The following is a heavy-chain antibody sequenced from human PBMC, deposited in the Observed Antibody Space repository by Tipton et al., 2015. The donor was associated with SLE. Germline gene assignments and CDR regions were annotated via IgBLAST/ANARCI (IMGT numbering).Heavy chain of an antibody. CDR3: AKNLGRGTMVQGVQFDY. CDR2: ISGSGGST. CDR1: GFTFSSYA. V-gene: IGHV3-23*01. D-gene: IGHD3-10*01. Sequence: SLRLSCAASGFTFSSYAMSWVRQAPGKGLEWVSAISGSGGSTYYADSGKGRFTISRDNSKNTLYLQMNSLRAEDTAVYYRAKNLGRGTMVQGVQFDYWGQGTLVTVSS. J-gene: IGHJ4*02.